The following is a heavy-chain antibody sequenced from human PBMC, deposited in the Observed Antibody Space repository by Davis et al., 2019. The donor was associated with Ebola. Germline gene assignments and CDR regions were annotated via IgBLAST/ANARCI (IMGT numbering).Heavy chain of an antibody. CDR1: GFTFDDYA. J-gene: IGHJ6*02. Sequence: GESLKISCAASGFTFDDYAMHWVRQAPGKGLEWVSLISGDGGSTYYADSVKGRFTISRDNSKNSLYLQMNSLRTEDTALYYCAKDIGLGYYDSSGYYYYYGMDVWGQGTTVTVS. CDR3: AKDIGLGYYDSSGYYYYYGMDV. CDR2: ISGDGGST. V-gene: IGHV3-43*02. D-gene: IGHD3-22*01.